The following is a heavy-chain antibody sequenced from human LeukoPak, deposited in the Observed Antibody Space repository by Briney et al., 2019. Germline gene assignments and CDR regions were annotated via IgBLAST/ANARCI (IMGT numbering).Heavy chain of an antibody. CDR3: ARGGGPDIAARPFDC. CDR1: GFTFSSYW. CDR2: INSDGSST. V-gene: IGHV3-74*01. D-gene: IGHD6-6*01. Sequence: PGRSLRLSCAASGFTFSSYWMHWVRQAPGKGLVWVSRINSDGSSTRYADSVKGRFTISRDNAKNTLYLRMNSLRAEDTAVYYCARGGGPDIAARPFDCWGQGTLVTVSS. J-gene: IGHJ4*02.